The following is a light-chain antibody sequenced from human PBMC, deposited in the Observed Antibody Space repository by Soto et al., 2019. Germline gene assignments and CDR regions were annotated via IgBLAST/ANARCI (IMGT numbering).Light chain of an antibody. J-gene: IGLJ3*02. CDR2: EVS. Sequence: QLVLTQPPSASGSPGQSVTISCTGTSSDVGGYNYVSWYQQHPGKAPKLMIYEVSKRPSGVPDRFSGSKSGNTASLTVSGLQAEDEADYYCSSYAGSNNRVFGGGTQLTVL. CDR3: SSYAGSNNRV. CDR1: SSDVGGYNY. V-gene: IGLV2-8*01.